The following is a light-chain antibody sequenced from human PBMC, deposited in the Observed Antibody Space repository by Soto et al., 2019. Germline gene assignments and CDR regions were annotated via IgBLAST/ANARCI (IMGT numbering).Light chain of an antibody. CDR3: QQYNRWPLT. V-gene: IGKV3-15*01. CDR2: DAS. J-gene: IGKJ4*01. CDR1: QSIYDK. Sequence: IVMTQSPATLSVSPGARVTLSCRASQSIYDKLAWYQQKPGQTPRLPIYDASTRATGISGSFSGSGSGTEFTLTISSLQSEDFAVYYCQQYNRWPLTFGGGTKVDIK.